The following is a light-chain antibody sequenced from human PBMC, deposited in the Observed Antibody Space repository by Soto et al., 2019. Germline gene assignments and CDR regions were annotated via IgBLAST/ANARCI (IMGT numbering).Light chain of an antibody. Sequence: QSVLTQPPSASGSPGQSVTISCTGTSSDVGGYYYVSWYQHHPGKAPKLLIYEVSKRPSGVPHRFSGSKSGNTAFLTVSGLQAEDEADYYCSSYAGSNVYVFGTGTKVTVL. J-gene: IGLJ1*01. V-gene: IGLV2-8*01. CDR3: SSYAGSNVYV. CDR1: SSDVGGYYY. CDR2: EVS.